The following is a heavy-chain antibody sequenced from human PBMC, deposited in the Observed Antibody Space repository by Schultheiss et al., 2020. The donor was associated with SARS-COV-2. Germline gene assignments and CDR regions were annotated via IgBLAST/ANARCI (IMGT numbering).Heavy chain of an antibody. CDR2: ISSNGGST. V-gene: IGHV3-64D*06. J-gene: IGHJ6*02. D-gene: IGHD2-15*01. CDR3: VKTLGYCSGGSCYSSYYYYYGMDV. CDR1: GFTFSSYA. Sequence: GGSLRLSCSASGFTFSSYAMHWVRQAPGKGLEYVSAISSNGGSTYYADSVKGRFTISRDNSKNTLYLQMSSLRAEDTAVYYCVKTLGYCSGGSCYSSYYYYYGMDVWGQGTTVTVSS.